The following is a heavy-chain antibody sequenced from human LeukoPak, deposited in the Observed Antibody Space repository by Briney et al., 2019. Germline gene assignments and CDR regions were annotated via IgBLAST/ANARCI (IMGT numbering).Heavy chain of an antibody. CDR2: IYYSGST. J-gene: IGHJ4*02. D-gene: IGHD6-13*01. Sequence: SETLSLTCTVSGGSISSYYWSWIRQPPGKGLEWIGYIYYSGSTNYNPSLKSRVTISVDTSKNQFSLKLSSVTAADTAVYYCARDSGRIAAAGSFDYWGLGTLVTVSS. CDR3: ARDSGRIAAAGSFDY. CDR1: GGSISSYY. V-gene: IGHV4-59*01.